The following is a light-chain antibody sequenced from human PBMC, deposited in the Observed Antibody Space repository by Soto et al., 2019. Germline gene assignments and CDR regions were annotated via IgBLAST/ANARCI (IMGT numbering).Light chain of an antibody. Sequence: EILMTQSPATLPVSPGERATLSCRASQSVSSNLAWYQQKPGQAPRLLTYGASTRATGVPARFSGSGSGTEFTLTISSLQSEDFALYYCQQYNNWPWTFGEGTKVDIK. CDR3: QQYNNWPWT. J-gene: IGKJ1*01. V-gene: IGKV3-15*01. CDR2: GAS. CDR1: QSVSSN.